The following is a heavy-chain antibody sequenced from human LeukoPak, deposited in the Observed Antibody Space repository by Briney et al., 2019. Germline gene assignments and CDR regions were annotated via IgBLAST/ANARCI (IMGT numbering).Heavy chain of an antibody. CDR3: ARARNFFY. J-gene: IGHJ4*02. CDR1: GFPFSSYS. Sequence: GGSLRLSCAASGFPFSSYSMNWVRQTPGKGLEWVSYISSSSGTIYYADSVKGRFTISRDNAKNSLYLQMNSLRDDDTAVYYCARARNFFYWGQGTLVAVSS. V-gene: IGHV3-48*02. CDR2: ISSSSGTI.